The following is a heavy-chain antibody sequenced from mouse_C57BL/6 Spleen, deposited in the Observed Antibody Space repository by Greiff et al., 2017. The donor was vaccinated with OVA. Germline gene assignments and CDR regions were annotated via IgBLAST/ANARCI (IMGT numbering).Heavy chain of an antibody. CDR2: ISDGGSYT. V-gene: IGHV5-4*01. CDR3: ARDGYYVDDAMDY. CDR1: GFTFSSYA. D-gene: IGHD2-3*01. J-gene: IGHJ4*01. Sequence: EVHLVASGGGLVKPGGSLKLSCAASGFTFSSYAMSWVRQTPEKRLEWVANISDGGSYTYYPDNVKGRFTISRDNAKNNLYLQRSHLKSEDTAMYYCARDGYYVDDAMDYWGQGTSVTVSS.